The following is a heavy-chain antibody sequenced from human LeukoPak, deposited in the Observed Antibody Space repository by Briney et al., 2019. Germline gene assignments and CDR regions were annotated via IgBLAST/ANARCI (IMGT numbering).Heavy chain of an antibody. D-gene: IGHD3-10*01. Sequence: ASVKVSCKAFGYTFTSNYMHWVRQAPGQGPEWMGVISPSGGSTTYAQKFQGRVTLTRDMSTSTDYLELSSLRAEDTAVYYCARVFPLLVGAFDIWGQGTMVTVSS. V-gene: IGHV1-46*01. CDR2: ISPSGGST. CDR1: GYTFTSNY. J-gene: IGHJ3*02. CDR3: ARVFPLLVGAFDI.